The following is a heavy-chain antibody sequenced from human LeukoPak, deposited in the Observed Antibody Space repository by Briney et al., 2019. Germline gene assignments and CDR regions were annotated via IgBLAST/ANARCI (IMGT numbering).Heavy chain of an antibody. CDR2: INHSGST. Sequence: SETLSLTCSVSGGSIGTYYWSWIRQPPGKGLEWIGEINHSGSTNYNPSLKSRVTISVDTSKNQFSLKLSSVTAADTAVYYCARVIYSYGRYYFDYWGQGTLVTVSS. D-gene: IGHD5-18*01. CDR1: GGSIGTYY. J-gene: IGHJ4*02. CDR3: ARVIYSYGRYYFDY. V-gene: IGHV4-34*01.